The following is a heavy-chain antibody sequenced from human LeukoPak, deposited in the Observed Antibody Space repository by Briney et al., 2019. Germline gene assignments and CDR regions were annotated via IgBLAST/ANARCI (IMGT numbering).Heavy chain of an antibody. J-gene: IGHJ4*02. CDR1: GASFSDEF. Sequence: SETQSLTCAVYGASFSDEFSRCVRQPPGKGLDWIGEINHSGNTNYNPSLKSRATISVDTSKSQFSLKLSSVTAADTAVYYCARRYDDLGRALNDWGQRTLVTVSS. D-gene: IGHD3-10*01. CDR2: INHSGNT. V-gene: IGHV4-34*01. CDR3: ARRYDDLGRALND.